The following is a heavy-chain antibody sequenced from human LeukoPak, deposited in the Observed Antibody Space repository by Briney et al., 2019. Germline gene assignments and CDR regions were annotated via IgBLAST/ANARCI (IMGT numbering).Heavy chain of an antibody. Sequence: ASVKVSCKASGYTFIRHGIGWVRQAPRQGLEWMGWITAGNGNTNYAQKVQGRVTMTTDTSTSTAYMELRSLRSDDTAVYFCARDSARGYSYGYNAFDIWGQGTMVTVSS. CDR1: GYTFIRHG. V-gene: IGHV1-18*01. D-gene: IGHD5-18*01. CDR2: ITAGNGNT. CDR3: ARDSARGYSYGYNAFDI. J-gene: IGHJ3*02.